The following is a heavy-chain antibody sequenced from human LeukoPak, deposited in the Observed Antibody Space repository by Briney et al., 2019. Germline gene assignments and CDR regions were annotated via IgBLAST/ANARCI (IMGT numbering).Heavy chain of an antibody. CDR2: INHSGST. V-gene: IGHV4-34*01. J-gene: IGHJ4*02. D-gene: IGHD1-26*01. CDR1: GGSFSGYY. CDR3: ARGEWELPVDY. Sequence: SETLSLTCAVYGGSFSGYYWSWIRQPPGKGLEWIGEINHSGSTNYNPSLKSRVTISADTSKNQFSLKLSSVTAADTAVYYCARGEWELPVDYWGQGTLVTVSS.